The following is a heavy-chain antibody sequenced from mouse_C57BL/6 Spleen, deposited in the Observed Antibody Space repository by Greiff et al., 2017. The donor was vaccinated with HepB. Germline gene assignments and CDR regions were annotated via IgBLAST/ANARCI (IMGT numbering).Heavy chain of an antibody. CDR3: ARSVDYYGSSLYYFDY. CDR2: IDPSDSYT. V-gene: IGHV1-50*01. D-gene: IGHD1-1*01. Sequence: QVQLQQPGAELVKPGASVKLSCKASGYTFTSYWMQWVTQRPGQGLEWIGEIDPSDSYTNYNQKFKGKATLTVDTSSSTAYMQLSSLTSEDSAVYYCARSVDYYGSSLYYFDYWGQGTTLTVSS. J-gene: IGHJ2*01. CDR1: GYTFTSYW.